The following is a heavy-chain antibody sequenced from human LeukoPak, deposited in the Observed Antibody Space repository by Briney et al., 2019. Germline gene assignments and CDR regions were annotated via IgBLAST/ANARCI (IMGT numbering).Heavy chain of an antibody. Sequence: ASVKVSCKASGYTFTSYDINWVRQAAGQGLEWMGWMNPNSGNTGYAQKFQGRVTITRNTSISTAYMELSSLRSEDTAVYYCARGKKNSYGFNWFDPWGQGTLVTVSS. CDR2: MNPNSGNT. CDR1: GYTFTSYD. CDR3: ARGKKNSYGFNWFDP. V-gene: IGHV1-8*03. J-gene: IGHJ5*02. D-gene: IGHD5-18*01.